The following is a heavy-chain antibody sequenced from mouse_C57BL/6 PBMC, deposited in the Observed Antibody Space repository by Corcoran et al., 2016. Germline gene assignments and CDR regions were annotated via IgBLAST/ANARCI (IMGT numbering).Heavy chain of an antibody. V-gene: IGHV1-81*01. CDR1: GYTFTSYG. Sequence: QVQLQQSGAELARPGASVKLSCKASGYTFTSYGISWVKQRTGQGLEWIGEIYPRSGNTYYNEKFKGKAKLTADKSSSTAYMELRSLTSEDSAVYFCARCNGYYWYFDFWGTVTTVTVSS. J-gene: IGHJ1*03. CDR2: IYPRSGNT. CDR3: ARCNGYYWYFDF. D-gene: IGHD2-2*01.